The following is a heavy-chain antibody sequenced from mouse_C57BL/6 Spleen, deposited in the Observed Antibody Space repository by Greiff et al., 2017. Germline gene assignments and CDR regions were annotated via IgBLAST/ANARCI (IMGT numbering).Heavy chain of an antibody. V-gene: IGHV1-61*01. CDR3: ARWGYYEAMDY. J-gene: IGHJ4*01. CDR2: IYPSDSET. Sequence: VQLQQPGAELVRPGSSVKLSCKASGYTFTSYWMDWVKQRPGQGLEWIGNIYPSDSETHYNQKFKDKATLTVDKSSSTAYMQLSSLTSEDSAVYYCARWGYYEAMDYWGQGTSVTVSS. D-gene: IGHD2-3*01. CDR1: GYTFTSYW.